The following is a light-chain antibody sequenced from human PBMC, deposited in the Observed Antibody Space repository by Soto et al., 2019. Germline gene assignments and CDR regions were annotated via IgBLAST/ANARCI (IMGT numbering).Light chain of an antibody. Sequence: EVLMTQSPATLSTSPGEGATLSCRASQGVGRSVAWYQQTPGQSPRLLIYSASTRASGVPARFSGSGSGTEFTLTISSLQSEDFAVYSCQQYYYWPLIFGGGTKV. CDR3: QQYYYWPLI. V-gene: IGKV3-15*01. CDR2: SAS. CDR1: QGVGRS. J-gene: IGKJ4*01.